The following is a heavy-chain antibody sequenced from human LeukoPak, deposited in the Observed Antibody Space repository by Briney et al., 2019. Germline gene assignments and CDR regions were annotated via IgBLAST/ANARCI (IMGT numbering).Heavy chain of an antibody. J-gene: IGHJ4*02. CDR2: IFSRSESI. V-gene: IGHV3-21*04. CDR3: AKVGDVVLMVYADH. CDR1: GFTFGAYT. Sequence: GGSLRLSCAASGFTFGAYTINWVRQAPGKGLEWVSCIFSRSESILYADSVKGRFTISRDNAKNTLFLHMNSLRAEDTAVYYCAKVGDVVLMVYADHWGQGTLVTVSS. D-gene: IGHD2-8*01.